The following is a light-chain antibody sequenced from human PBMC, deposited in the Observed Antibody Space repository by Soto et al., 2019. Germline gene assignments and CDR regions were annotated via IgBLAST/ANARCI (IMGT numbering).Light chain of an antibody. J-gene: IGKJ5*01. CDR3: QQSYTTPIT. CDR1: QTISGH. Sequence: IQMTQSPSSVSASGGDRVTITCRASQTISGHLNWYQQKPGKAPNLLVYAASSLQSGVPSRFTGSGSGTDFTLTISSLQPEDFATYFCQQSYTTPITFGQGTRLEI. CDR2: AAS. V-gene: IGKV1-39*01.